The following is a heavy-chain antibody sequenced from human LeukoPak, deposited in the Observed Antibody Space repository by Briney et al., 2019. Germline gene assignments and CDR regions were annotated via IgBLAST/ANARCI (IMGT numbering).Heavy chain of an antibody. CDR3: AREEEIWSGKPGAFDI. D-gene: IGHD3-10*01. CDR2: ISSSGSTI. V-gene: IGHV3-11*01. Sequence: GASLRLSCAASGFTFSDYFMSWIRQAPGKELEWVSYISSSGSTIYYADSVKGRFTISRDNAKNSLYLQMNSLRAEDTAVYYCAREEEIWSGKPGAFDIWGQGTMVTVSS. J-gene: IGHJ3*02. CDR1: GFTFSDYF.